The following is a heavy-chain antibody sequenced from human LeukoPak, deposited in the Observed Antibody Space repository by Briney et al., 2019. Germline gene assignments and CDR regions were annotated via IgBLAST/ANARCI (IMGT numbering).Heavy chain of an antibody. CDR3: ARDEVIAVAGTQGYYYGMDV. V-gene: IGHV3-23*01. D-gene: IGHD6-19*01. J-gene: IGHJ6*02. CDR2: ISGSGGST. CDR1: GFTFNNYA. Sequence: GGSLRLSCAASGFTFNNYAMSWVRQAPEKGLEWVSAISGSGGSTYYADSVKGRFTISRDNSKNTLYLQMNSLRAEDTAVYYCARDEVIAVAGTQGYYYGMDVWGQGTTVTVSS.